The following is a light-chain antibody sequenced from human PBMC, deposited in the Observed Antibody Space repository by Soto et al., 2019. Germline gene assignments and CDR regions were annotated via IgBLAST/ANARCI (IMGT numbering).Light chain of an antibody. V-gene: IGKV1-39*01. CDR2: AAS. CDR1: QSITGY. CDR3: QQSYSTLGIT. J-gene: IGKJ5*01. Sequence: DIQMTQSPSSLSASVGDRVTITCRASQSITGYLNWYQQKPGKVPKLLIYAASTLQSGVPSRFSGSGSGTDFTLTISSLQPEDFATYYCQQSYSTLGITFGQGTRLEIK.